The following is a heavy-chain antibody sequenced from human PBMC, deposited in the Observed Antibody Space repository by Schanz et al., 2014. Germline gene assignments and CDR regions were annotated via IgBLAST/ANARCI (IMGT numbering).Heavy chain of an antibody. CDR3: TRSYYDFSWGSYRFRAFDI. D-gene: IGHD3-16*02. CDR1: GFTFSDYY. V-gene: IGHV3-11*06. Sequence: QVQLVESGGGLVKPGGSLRLSCAASGFTFSDYYMSWIRQAPGKGLEWVSYISGTTTYTNYADSVKGRFTISRDNAKKTLSLQMISLRAEDTAIYFCTRSYYDFSWGSYRFRAFDIWGQGTTVIVSS. J-gene: IGHJ3*02. CDR2: ISGTTTYT.